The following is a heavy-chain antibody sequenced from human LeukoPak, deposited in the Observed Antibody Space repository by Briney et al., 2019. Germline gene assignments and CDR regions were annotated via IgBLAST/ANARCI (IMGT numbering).Heavy chain of an antibody. V-gene: IGHV5-51*01. Sequence: GESLQISCQGSGSSFTSYWIGWVRQLPGKGLEWMGIIYPGDSDTRYSPSFQGQVTISANKSISTAYLQWSSLKASDTAMYYCARHPKPYDAFDIWGQGTMVTVSS. CDR2: IYPGDSDT. CDR3: ARHPKPYDAFDI. J-gene: IGHJ3*02. CDR1: GSSFTSYW.